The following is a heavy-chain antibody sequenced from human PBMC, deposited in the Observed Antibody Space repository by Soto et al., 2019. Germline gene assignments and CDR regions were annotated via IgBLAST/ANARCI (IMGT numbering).Heavy chain of an antibody. J-gene: IGHJ4*02. Sequence: QVQLVESGGGVVQPGRSLRLSCAASGFTFSSYAMHWVRQAPGKGLEWVAVISYDGSNKYYADSVKGRFTISRDNSKNSLYLQMNSLRAEDTAVYYCAKDPTIIGASGMRGGYYWGQGTMVTVSS. V-gene: IGHV3-30-3*01. CDR1: GFTFSSYA. CDR3: AKDPTIIGASGMRGGYY. CDR2: ISYDGSNK. D-gene: IGHD3-3*01.